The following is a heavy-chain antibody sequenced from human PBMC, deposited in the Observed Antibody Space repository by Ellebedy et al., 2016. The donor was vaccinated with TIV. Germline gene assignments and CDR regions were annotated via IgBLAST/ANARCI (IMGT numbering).Heavy chain of an antibody. J-gene: IGHJ4*02. CDR2: ISAYNGNT. CDR1: GGTFSSYA. CDR3: ARGEKGNFDY. Sequence: ASVKVSXKASGGTFSSYAISWVRQAPGQGLEWMGWISAYNGNTNYAQKLQGRVTMTTDTSTSTAYMELRSLRSDDTAVYYCARGEKGNFDYWGQGTLVTVSS. V-gene: IGHV1-18*01.